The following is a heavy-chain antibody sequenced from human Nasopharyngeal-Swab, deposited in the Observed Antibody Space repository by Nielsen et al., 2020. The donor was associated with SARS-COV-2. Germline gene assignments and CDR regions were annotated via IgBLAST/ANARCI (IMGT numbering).Heavy chain of an antibody. Sequence: SETLSLTCAVSGGSISSSNWWSWVRQPPGKGLEWIGSIYYSGSTYYNPSLKSRVTISVDTSKNQFSLKLSSVTAADTAVYYCAGAAAGGLSFDYWGQGTLVTVSS. CDR2: IYYSGST. J-gene: IGHJ4*02. CDR3: AGAAAGGLSFDY. D-gene: IGHD6-13*01. V-gene: IGHV4-39*01. CDR1: GGSISSSNW.